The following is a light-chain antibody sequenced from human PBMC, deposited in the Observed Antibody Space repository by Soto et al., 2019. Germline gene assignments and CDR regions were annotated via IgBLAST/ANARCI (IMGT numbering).Light chain of an antibody. CDR3: VLYMGSGTVV. Sequence: QTVVTQEPSFSVSPGGTVTLTCGLSSGSVSTSYYTSGYQQPPGQAPRTLIYSTNTRSSGVPDRFSGSILGNKAALTITGAQADDESDYYCVLYMGSGTVVFGGGTKLTVL. J-gene: IGLJ2*01. V-gene: IGLV8-61*01. CDR2: STN. CDR1: SGSVSTSYY.